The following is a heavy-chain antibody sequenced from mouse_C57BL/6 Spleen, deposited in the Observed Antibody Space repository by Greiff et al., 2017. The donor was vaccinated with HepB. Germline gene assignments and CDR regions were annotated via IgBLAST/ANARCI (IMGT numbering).Heavy chain of an antibody. CDR2: IDPSDSET. J-gene: IGHJ1*03. CDR1: GYTFTSYW. CDR3: ARGEGLRGYFDV. V-gene: IGHV1-52*01. Sequence: VQLQQPGAELVRPGSSVKLSCKASGYTFTSYWMHWVKQRPIQGLEWIGNIDPSDSETHYNQKFKDKATLTVDKSSSTAYMQLSSLTSEDSAVYYCARGEGLRGYFDVWGTGTTVTVSS. D-gene: IGHD2-2*01.